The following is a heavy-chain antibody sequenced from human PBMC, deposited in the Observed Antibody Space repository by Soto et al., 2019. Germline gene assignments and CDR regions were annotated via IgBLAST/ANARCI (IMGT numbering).Heavy chain of an antibody. CDR1: GYTFTSYG. CDR3: ASGNSSGWYLPGAFDY. CDR2: ISAYNGNT. Sequence: GASVKVSCKASGYTFTSYGISWVRQAPGQGLEWMGWISAYNGNTNYAQKLQGRVTMTTDTSTSTAYMELRSLRSDDTAVYYCASGNSSGWYLPGAFDYWGQGTLVTVSS. J-gene: IGHJ4*02. V-gene: IGHV1-18*01. D-gene: IGHD6-19*01.